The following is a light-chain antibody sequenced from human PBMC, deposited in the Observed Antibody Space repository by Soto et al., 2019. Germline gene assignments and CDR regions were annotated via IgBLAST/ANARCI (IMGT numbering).Light chain of an antibody. Sequence: IVMTQSPGTLYLSPGERDTISCRASQSVSSSYLAWYQQKPGQAPSLLIYGASTRATGVPDRFSGTGSGTEFALTISSLKSEDYAVYYCQQYKSWPPITFGQGARPEI. CDR2: GAS. J-gene: IGKJ5*01. CDR1: QSVSSSY. V-gene: IGKV3-15*01. CDR3: QQYKSWPPIT.